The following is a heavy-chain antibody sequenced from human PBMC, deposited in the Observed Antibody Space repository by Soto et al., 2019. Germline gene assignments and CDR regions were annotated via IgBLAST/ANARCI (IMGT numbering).Heavy chain of an antibody. Sequence: QPGGSLRLSCAASGFTFSSYEMNWVRQAPGKGLEWVSYISSSGSTIYYADSVKGRFTISRDNAKNSLYLQMNSLRAEDTAVYYCAAHSYVKMATILRYFDYWGQGTLVTVSS. J-gene: IGHJ4*02. D-gene: IGHD5-12*01. V-gene: IGHV3-48*03. CDR3: AAHSYVKMATILRYFDY. CDR2: ISSSGSTI. CDR1: GFTFSSYE.